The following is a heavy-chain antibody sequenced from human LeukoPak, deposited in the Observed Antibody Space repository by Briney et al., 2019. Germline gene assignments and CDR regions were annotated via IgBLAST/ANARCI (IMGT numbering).Heavy chain of an antibody. CDR1: GFTFDDYA. CDR3: AGYCSSTSCYSPKTSDY. J-gene: IGHJ4*02. Sequence: GGSLRLSCAASGFTFDDYAMHWVRQAPGKGLGWVSGISWNSGSIGYADSVKGRFTISRDNAKNSLYLQMNSLRAEDTALYYCAGYCSSTSCYSPKTSDYWGQGTLVTVSS. V-gene: IGHV3-9*01. D-gene: IGHD2-2*01. CDR2: ISWNSGSI.